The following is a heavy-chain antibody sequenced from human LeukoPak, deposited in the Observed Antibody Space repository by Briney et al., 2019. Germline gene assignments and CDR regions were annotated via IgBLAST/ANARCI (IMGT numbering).Heavy chain of an antibody. D-gene: IGHD2-21*02. CDR2: IWYDGSNK. J-gene: IGHJ4*02. CDR3: AKAGPSVVVTAIWYYFDY. Sequence: GGSLRLSCAASGFTFSSYGMHWVRQAPGKGLEWVAVIWYDGSNKYYADSVKGRFTISRDNSKNTLYLQMNSLRAEDTAVYYCAKAGPSVVVTAIWYYFDYWGQGTLVTVSS. CDR1: GFTFSSYG. V-gene: IGHV3-33*06.